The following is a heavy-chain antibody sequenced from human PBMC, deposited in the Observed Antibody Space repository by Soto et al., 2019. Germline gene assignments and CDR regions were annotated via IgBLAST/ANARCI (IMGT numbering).Heavy chain of an antibody. CDR1: GFTFSDHY. Sequence: EVQLVESGGGLVQPGGSLRLSCAASGFTFSDHYMDWVRQAPGKGLEWVGRTRNKANSYTTEYAASVKGRFTISRYDSQNSLYLQMNSLKTEDTAVYYCARDGLYCSGGSCYSRFDYWGQGTLVTVSS. CDR3: ARDGLYCSGGSCYSRFDY. CDR2: TRNKANSYTT. V-gene: IGHV3-72*01. J-gene: IGHJ4*02. D-gene: IGHD2-15*01.